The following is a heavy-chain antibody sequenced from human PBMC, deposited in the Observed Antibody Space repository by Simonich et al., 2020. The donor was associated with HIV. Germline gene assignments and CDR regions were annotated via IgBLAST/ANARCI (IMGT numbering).Heavy chain of an antibody. V-gene: IGHV1-69*13. CDR2: IIPIFGTA. Sequence: QVQLVQSGAEVKKPGSSVKVSCKASGGTFSSFASSWVRQAPGLGLYWGGGIIPIFGTANYAQMFQGRVTITADESTSTAYMELSSLRSEDTGIYYCARKGGGRGVYYFDYWGQRTLVTVSS. CDR1: GGTFSSFA. CDR3: ARKGGGRGVYYFDY. D-gene: IGHD3-10*01. J-gene: IGHJ4*02.